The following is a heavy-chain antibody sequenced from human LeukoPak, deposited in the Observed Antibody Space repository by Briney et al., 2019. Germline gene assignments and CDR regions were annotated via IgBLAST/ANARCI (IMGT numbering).Heavy chain of an antibody. CDR3: ARGVYSSSWAYYFDY. D-gene: IGHD6-13*01. Sequence: GASVKVSCKASGYTFTSYGISWVRQAPGQGLEWMGWISAYNGNTNYAQKLQGRVTMTTDTSTSTAYMELRSLRSDDTAVYYCARGVYSSSWAYYFDYWDQGTLVTVSS. CDR1: GYTFTSYG. V-gene: IGHV1-18*01. CDR2: ISAYNGNT. J-gene: IGHJ4*02.